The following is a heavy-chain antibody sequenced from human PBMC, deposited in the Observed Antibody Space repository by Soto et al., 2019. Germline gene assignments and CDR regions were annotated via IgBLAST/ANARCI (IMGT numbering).Heavy chain of an antibody. V-gene: IGHV4-39*01. Sequence: SETLSLTCTVSGGSISSSSYYWGWIRQPPGKGLEWIGSIYYSGSTDYNPSLKIRVTISVDTSKNQFSLKLSSVTAADTAVYYCARRAIALTYYAYIWGSYRSPPDAFDILGQWTIVTVSS. CDR2: IYYSGST. CDR3: ARRAIALTYYAYIWGSYRSPPDAFDI. J-gene: IGHJ3*02. D-gene: IGHD3-16*02. CDR1: GGSISSSSYY.